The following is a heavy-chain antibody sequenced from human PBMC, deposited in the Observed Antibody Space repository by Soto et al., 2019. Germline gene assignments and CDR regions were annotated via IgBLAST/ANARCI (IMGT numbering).Heavy chain of an antibody. Sequence: PGGSLRLSCAASGFTFSSYAMSWVRQAPRKGLEWVSGISGSGGSTYFADSVKGRFTISRDNSKNTLYLQMNSLRAEDTAVYYCAQMAPQRFLTGYYIGWGQGTLVTVSS. CDR1: GFTFSSYA. CDR2: ISGSGGST. D-gene: IGHD3-9*01. CDR3: AQMAPQRFLTGYYIG. J-gene: IGHJ4*02. V-gene: IGHV3-23*01.